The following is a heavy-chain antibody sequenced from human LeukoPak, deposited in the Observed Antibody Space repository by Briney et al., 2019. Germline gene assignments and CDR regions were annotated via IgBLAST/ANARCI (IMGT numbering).Heavy chain of an antibody. CDR3: ARSLVTYYYYYMAV. CDR1: GVTFSSYA. V-gene: IGHV3-23*01. J-gene: IGHJ6*03. CDR2: ITNTGGTT. Sequence: GGSLRLSCAASGVTFSSYAMTWVRQAPGKGLEWVSSITNTGGTTYYADSVKGRFTISRDNSKNTLYLQMNSLRADDTAVYYCARSLVTYYYYYMAVWGKGTTVTVSS.